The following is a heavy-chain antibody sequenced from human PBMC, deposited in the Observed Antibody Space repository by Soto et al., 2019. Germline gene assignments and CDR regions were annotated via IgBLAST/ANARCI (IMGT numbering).Heavy chain of an antibody. V-gene: IGHV3-43*01. CDR2: ISWDGGST. D-gene: IGHD6-6*01. CDR1: GFTFDDYT. CDR3: AKDLRSLSGGQIAAPGPSYSH. Sequence: GGSLRLSCAASGFTFDDYTVHWVREATGKGLEWVSLISWDGGSTYYADSVKGRFTISRDNSKNSLYLQMNSLRTEDTALYYCAKDLRSLSGGQIAAPGPSYSHWGQGT. J-gene: IGHJ4*02.